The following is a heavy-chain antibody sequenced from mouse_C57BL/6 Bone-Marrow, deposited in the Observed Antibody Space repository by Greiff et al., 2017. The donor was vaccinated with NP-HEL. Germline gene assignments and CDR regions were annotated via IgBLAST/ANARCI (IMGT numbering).Heavy chain of an antibody. Sequence: VQLQQPGAELVMPGASVKLSCKASGYTFTSYWMHWVKQRPGQGLEWIGEIDPSDSYTNYNQKFKGKSTLTVDKSSSPAYMQLSSLTSEDSAVYYCAREGPYVYFDYWGQGTTLTVSS. CDR1: GYTFTSYW. CDR3: AREGPYVYFDY. J-gene: IGHJ2*01. CDR2: IDPSDSYT. V-gene: IGHV1-69*01.